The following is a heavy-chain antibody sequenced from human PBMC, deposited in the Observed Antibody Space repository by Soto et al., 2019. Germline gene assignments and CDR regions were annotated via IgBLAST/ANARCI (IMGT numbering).Heavy chain of an antibody. Sequence: QVQLQESGPGLVKPSETLSLTCAVSGGSLSDYYWSWIRQPPGKGLEWIGYIYHSGNTNYNPSLKSRVTISLDRPKNLYSLKLRSVTAADTAVYYCVRDRGYWSGRDAFDIWGLGTMVTASS. D-gene: IGHD3-3*01. CDR2: IYHSGNT. J-gene: IGHJ3*02. CDR3: VRDRGYWSGRDAFDI. CDR1: GGSLSDYY. V-gene: IGHV4-59*01.